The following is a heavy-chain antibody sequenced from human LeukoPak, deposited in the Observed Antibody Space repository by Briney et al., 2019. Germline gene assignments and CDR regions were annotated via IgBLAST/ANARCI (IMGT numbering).Heavy chain of an antibody. D-gene: IGHD2-21*02. Sequence: GGSLSLSCAAPGFILSSYGIHWFRKAPGKGREWVAVIWYNGSNKPYADSAKGRFTISRDNSKNTVYLQKNSLRAEDKAVYHCAKFGGDHDGDHYMDVWGKGTTVTVSS. J-gene: IGHJ6*03. CDR3: AKFGGDHDGDHYMDV. V-gene: IGHV3-33*06. CDR2: IWYNGSNK. CDR1: GFILSSYG.